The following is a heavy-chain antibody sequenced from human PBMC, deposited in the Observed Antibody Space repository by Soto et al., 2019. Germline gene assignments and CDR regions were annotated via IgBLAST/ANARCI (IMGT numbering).Heavy chain of an antibody. CDR2: IYPGDSDT. V-gene: IGHV5-51*01. Sequence: PGESLKISCKGSGYTFTSYWIGWVRQMPGKGLEWMGIIYPGDSDTRYSPSFQGQVTFSVDKSISTAYLQWGSLKASDTALYYCARHLRAAPPPNYYYYYYGLDVWGQGTTVTVSS. D-gene: IGHD2-8*01. J-gene: IGHJ6*02. CDR3: ARHLRAAPPPNYYYYYYGLDV. CDR1: GYTFTSYW.